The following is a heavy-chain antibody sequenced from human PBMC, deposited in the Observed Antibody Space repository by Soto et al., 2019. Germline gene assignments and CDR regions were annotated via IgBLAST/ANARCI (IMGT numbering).Heavy chain of an antibody. CDR2: INAGNGNT. CDR3: ARGNCSGGSCYSIRNWFDP. J-gene: IGHJ5*02. Sequence: QVQLVQSGAEVKKPGASVKVSCKASGYTFTSYAMYWVRQAPGQRLEWMGWINAGNGNTKYSQKFQGRVTITRDTSASTAYMELSSLRSEDTAVYYCARGNCSGGSCYSIRNWFDPWGQGTLVTVSS. D-gene: IGHD2-15*01. V-gene: IGHV1-3*01. CDR1: GYTFTSYA.